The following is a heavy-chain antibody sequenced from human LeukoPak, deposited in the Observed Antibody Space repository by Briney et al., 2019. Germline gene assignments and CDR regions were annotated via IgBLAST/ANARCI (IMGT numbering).Heavy chain of an antibody. D-gene: IGHD3-9*01. J-gene: IGHJ5*02. Sequence: ASVKVSCKASGYTFTGYYMHWVRRAPGQGLEWMGWINPNSGGTNYAQKFQGRVTMTRDTSISTAYMELSRLRSDDTAVYYCARDDYDILTGYATFDPWGQGTLVTVSS. V-gene: IGHV1-2*02. CDR2: INPNSGGT. CDR1: GYTFTGYY. CDR3: ARDDYDILTGYATFDP.